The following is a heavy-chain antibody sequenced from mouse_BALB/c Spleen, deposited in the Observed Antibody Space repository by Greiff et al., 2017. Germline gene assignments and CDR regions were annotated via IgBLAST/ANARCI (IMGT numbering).Heavy chain of an antibody. V-gene: IGHV3-2*02. CDR2: ISYSGST. CDR3: ARSSGYLLWFAY. CDR1: GYSITSDYA. Sequence: EVKLMESGPGLVKPSQSLSLTCTVTGYSITSDYAWNWIRQFPGNKLEWMGYISYSGSTSYNPSLKSRISITRDTSKNQFFLQLNSVTTEDTATYYCARSSGYLLWFAYWGQGTLVTVSA. D-gene: IGHD5-1*01. J-gene: IGHJ3*01.